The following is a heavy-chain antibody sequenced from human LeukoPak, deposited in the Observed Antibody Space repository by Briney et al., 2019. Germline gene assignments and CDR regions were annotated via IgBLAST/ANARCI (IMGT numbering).Heavy chain of an antibody. CDR2: ISGTGGST. CDR3: AKRSYFGSGTFWYYYGLDF. V-gene: IGHV3-23*01. CDR1: GFTFNNYA. J-gene: IGHJ6*02. D-gene: IGHD3-10*01. Sequence: GGSLRLSCAASGFTFNNYAMIWVRQTPAKGLEWGSTISGTGGSTYYAASVKGRFTISRDNSKDTLFLQMDSLRVEDTAVYYCAKRSYFGSGTFWYYYGLDFWGQGTTVTVSS.